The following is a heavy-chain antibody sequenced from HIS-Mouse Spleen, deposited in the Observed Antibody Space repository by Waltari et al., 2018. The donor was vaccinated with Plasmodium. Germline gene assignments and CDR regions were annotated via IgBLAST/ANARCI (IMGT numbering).Heavy chain of an antibody. CDR3: ARSIAATVTFYFDY. D-gene: IGHD6-13*01. J-gene: IGHJ4*02. Sequence: QVQLQESGPGLVKPSQTLSLTCTVSGGSISSGGYYWSWIRQHPGKGLGWIGYIYYSGSTYYNPSLKSRVTIAVDTSKNQFSLKLSSVTAADTAVYYCARSIAATVTFYFDYWGQGTLVTVSS. CDR2: IYYSGST. V-gene: IGHV4-31*03. CDR1: GGSISSGGYY.